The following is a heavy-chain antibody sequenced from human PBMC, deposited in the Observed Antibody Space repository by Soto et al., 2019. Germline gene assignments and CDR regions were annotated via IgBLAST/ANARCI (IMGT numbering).Heavy chain of an antibody. CDR2: ISSSSSYI. CDR3: ARTCSSTSCYEWEDAFDI. D-gene: IGHD2-2*01. Sequence: EVQLVESGGGLVKPGGSLRLSCAASGFTFSSYSMNWVRQAPGKGLEWVSSISSSSSYIYYADSVKGRFTISRDNAKNSLSLQMNSLRAEDTAVYYCARTCSSTSCYEWEDAFDIWGQGTMVTVSS. CDR1: GFTFSSYS. J-gene: IGHJ3*02. V-gene: IGHV3-21*01.